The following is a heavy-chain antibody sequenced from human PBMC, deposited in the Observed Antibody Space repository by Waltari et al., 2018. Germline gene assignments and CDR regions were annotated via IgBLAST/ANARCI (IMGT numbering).Heavy chain of an antibody. V-gene: IGHV3-74*01. D-gene: IGHD5-12*01. J-gene: IGHJ2*01. CDR2: INSDGTSI. CDR3: ASRGATINWYFDL. Sequence: EVQLVESGGNLVQPGESLRLSCAASGFTFSRFWMHWVRQGPGKGLVWVSRINSDGTSIGYADSVKGRFTISRDNSKNTLYLQMNSLRAEDTAVYYCASRGATINWYFDLWGRGTLVTVSS. CDR1: GFTFSRFW.